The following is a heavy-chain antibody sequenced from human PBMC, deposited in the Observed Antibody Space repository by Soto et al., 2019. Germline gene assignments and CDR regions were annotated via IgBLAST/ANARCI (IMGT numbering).Heavy chain of an antibody. V-gene: IGHV3-30-3*01. D-gene: IGHD3-10*01. CDR1: GFTFSNYA. CDR3: ARDKFSGCYYYFDC. Sequence: QVQLVESGGGLVQPGRSLRLSCAASGFTFSNYAMHWVRQAPGKGLEWVAVISYDGNNKYYADSVKGRFTISRDNSRNTRYLQMNTLRAEDTAVYSCARDKFSGCYYYFDCWGQGTLVTVSS. CDR2: ISYDGNNK. J-gene: IGHJ4*02.